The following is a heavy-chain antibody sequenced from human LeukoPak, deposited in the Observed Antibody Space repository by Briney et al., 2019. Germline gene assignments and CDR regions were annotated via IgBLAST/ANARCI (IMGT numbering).Heavy chain of an antibody. CDR3: ARGPVTTFGY. CDR1: GFTFGSYG. J-gene: IGHJ4*02. V-gene: IGHV3-30*02. D-gene: IGHD4-17*01. Sequence: GGSLRLSCAASGFTFGSYGMHWVRQAPGKGLDWVAFVRYDGNNPYYSASVKGRFTISRDNSKNTLYLQMNSLRAEDTAVYYCARGPVTTFGYWGQGTLVTVSS. CDR2: VRYDGNNP.